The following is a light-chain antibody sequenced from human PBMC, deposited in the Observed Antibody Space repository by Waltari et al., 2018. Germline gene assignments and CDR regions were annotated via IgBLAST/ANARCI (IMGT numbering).Light chain of an antibody. J-gene: IGLJ3*02. V-gene: IGLV2-14*01. CDR3: ASYIPGSTLV. CDR1: SSDVGRYNY. CDR2: DVT. Sequence: QSALTQPASVSGSPGQSITISCTGSSSDVGRYNYVSCYQQFPDRARKLMIYDVTNRPFGVSNRFSGSKSANTASLTISGLQPEDEADYYCASYIPGSTLVFGGGTKLTVL.